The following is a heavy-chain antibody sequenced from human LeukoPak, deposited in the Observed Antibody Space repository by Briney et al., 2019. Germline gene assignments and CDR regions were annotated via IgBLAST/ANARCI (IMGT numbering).Heavy chain of an antibody. CDR3: ARDGSDDILTGYYSWLVY. Sequence: ASVTVSCKASGYTFTSYGISWVRQAPGQGLEWMGWISAYNGNTNYAQKLQGRVTMTTDTSTSTAYMELRSLRSDDTAVYYCARDGSDDILTGYYSWLVYWGQGTLVTVSS. V-gene: IGHV1-18*01. CDR1: GYTFTSYG. D-gene: IGHD3-9*01. CDR2: ISAYNGNT. J-gene: IGHJ4*02.